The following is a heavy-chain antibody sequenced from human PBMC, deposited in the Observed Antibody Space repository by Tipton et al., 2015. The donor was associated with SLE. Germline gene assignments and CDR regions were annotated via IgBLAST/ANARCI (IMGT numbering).Heavy chain of an antibody. V-gene: IGHV4-59*11. CDR1: GGSISSHY. J-gene: IGHJ1*01. Sequence: LRLSCAVSGGSISSHYWSWIRQSPGKGLEWIGYIYYSGNTNYNPSLKSRVRMSVDTSKNQISLKLNSVIAADTAVYYCARSAEYFQDWGQGTLVTVSS. CDR3: ARSAEYFQD. CDR2: IYYSGNT.